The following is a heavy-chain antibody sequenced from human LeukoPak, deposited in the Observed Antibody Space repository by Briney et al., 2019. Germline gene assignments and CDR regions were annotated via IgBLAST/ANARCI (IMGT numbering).Heavy chain of an antibody. CDR2: ISSSSSYI. Sequence: PGGSLRLSCAASGFTFSSYSMNWVRQAPGKGLEWVSSISSSSSYIYYADSVKGRFTISRDNAKNSLYLQMNSLRAEDTAVYYCARAKSGSYGPDAFDIWGQGTMVTVSS. CDR1: GFTFSSYS. CDR3: ARAKSGSYGPDAFDI. V-gene: IGHV3-21*01. J-gene: IGHJ3*02. D-gene: IGHD1-26*01.